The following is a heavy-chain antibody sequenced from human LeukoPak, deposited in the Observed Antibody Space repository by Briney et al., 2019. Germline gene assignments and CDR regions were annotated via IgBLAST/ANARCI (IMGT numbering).Heavy chain of an antibody. V-gene: IGHV4-39*07. CDR1: GGSISSSSYY. J-gene: IGHJ6*02. CDR2: IYYSGST. CDR3: ARDNRDSSGYYYRYYYYYGMDV. D-gene: IGHD3-22*01. Sequence: PSETLSLTCTVSGGSISSSSYYWGWIRQPPGKGLEWIGSIYYSGSTYYNPSLKSRVTISVDTSKNQFSLKLSSVTAADTAVYYCARDNRDSSGYYYRYYYYYGMDVWGQGTTVTVSS.